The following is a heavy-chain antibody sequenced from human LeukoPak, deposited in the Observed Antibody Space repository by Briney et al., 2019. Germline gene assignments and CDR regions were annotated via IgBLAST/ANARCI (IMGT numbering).Heavy chain of an antibody. CDR2: ISATSTYI. D-gene: IGHD2-8*01. V-gene: IGHV3-21*04. CDR3: ARSRYCTNGICSYFDY. J-gene: IGHJ4*02. Sequence: GGSLRLSCAASGFTFSTYTMNWVRQAPGKGLEWVSSISATSTYIYYADSVKGRFTISRDNAKTSLYLQMNSLRAEDAAVYYCARSRYCTNGICSYFDYWGQGILVTVSS. CDR1: GFTFSTYT.